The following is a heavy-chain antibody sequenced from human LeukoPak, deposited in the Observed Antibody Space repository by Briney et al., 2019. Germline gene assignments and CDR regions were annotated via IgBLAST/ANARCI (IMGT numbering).Heavy chain of an antibody. Sequence: GGSLRLSCAASGFTFNTYTMNWVRQAPGKGLEWVASISSRSAYTYYADSVKGRFTISRDNSKNTLYLQMNSLRAEDTAVYYCARRAGAYSHPYDYWGQGTLVTVSS. D-gene: IGHD4/OR15-4a*01. J-gene: IGHJ4*02. CDR1: GFTFNTYT. CDR2: ISSRSAYT. CDR3: ARRAGAYSHPYDY. V-gene: IGHV3-21*04.